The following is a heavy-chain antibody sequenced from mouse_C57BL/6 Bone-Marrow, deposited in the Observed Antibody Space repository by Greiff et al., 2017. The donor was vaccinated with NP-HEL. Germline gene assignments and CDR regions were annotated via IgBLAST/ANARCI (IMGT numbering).Heavy chain of an antibody. V-gene: IGHV1-26*01. J-gene: IGHJ2*01. Sequence: EVQLQQSGPELVKPGASVKISCKASGYTFTDYYMNWVKQSHGKSLEWIGDINPNNGGTSYIQKFKGKATLTVDKSSSTAYMELRSLTSEDSAVYYCARPYDYSFDYWGQGTTLTVSS. D-gene: IGHD2-4*01. CDR2: INPNNGGT. CDR3: ARPYDYSFDY. CDR1: GYTFTDYY.